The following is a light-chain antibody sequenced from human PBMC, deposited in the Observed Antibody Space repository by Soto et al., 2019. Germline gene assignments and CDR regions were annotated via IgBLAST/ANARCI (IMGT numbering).Light chain of an antibody. CDR2: DNN. J-gene: IGLJ1*01. V-gene: IGLV1-51*01. CDR1: SSNIGNNY. CDR3: GTWDSSLSAGV. Sequence: QSVLAQPPPVSAAPGQKVTISCSGSSSNIGNNYVSWYQQLPGTAPKLLIYDNNKRPSGIPDRFSGSKSGTSATLGITGLQTGDEADYYCGTWDSSLSAGVFGTGTKATVL.